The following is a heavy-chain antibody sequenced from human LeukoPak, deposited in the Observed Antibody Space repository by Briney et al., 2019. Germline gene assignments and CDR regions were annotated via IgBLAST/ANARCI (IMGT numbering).Heavy chain of an antibody. CDR3: ASANDILTGSFDY. CDR2: ISGSGVNT. V-gene: IGHV3-23*01. D-gene: IGHD3-9*01. Sequence: GGSLRLSRAASGLTFSAYAMSWVRQTPGKGLVWGSSISGSGVNTYYAEAVKGRFTISRDNSQNTLYLQMTSLRAEDTAGYYCASANDILTGSFDYCGQGTLVTVSS. CDR1: GLTFSAYA. J-gene: IGHJ4*02.